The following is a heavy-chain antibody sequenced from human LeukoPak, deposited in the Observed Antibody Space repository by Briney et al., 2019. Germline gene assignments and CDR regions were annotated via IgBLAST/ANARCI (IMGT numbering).Heavy chain of an antibody. CDR2: IIPIFGTA. Sequence: ASVNVSCTASGGTFSSYAISWVRQAPGQGLEWMGGIIPIFGTANYAQKFQGRVTITADESTSTAYMELSSLRSEDTAVYYCARARDWAGYSYGFYYWGQGTLVTVSS. CDR1: GGTFSSYA. V-gene: IGHV1-69*13. CDR3: ARARDWAGYSYGFYY. J-gene: IGHJ4*02. D-gene: IGHD5-18*01.